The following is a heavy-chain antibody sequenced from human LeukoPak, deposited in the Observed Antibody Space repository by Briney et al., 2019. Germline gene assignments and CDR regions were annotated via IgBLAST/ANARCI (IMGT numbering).Heavy chain of an antibody. D-gene: IGHD3-10*02. J-gene: IGHJ6*04. V-gene: IGHV3-48*03. CDR2: ISSSGSTI. Sequence: GGSLRLSCAASGFTFSRFAMSWVRQAPGKGLEWVSYISSSGSTIYYADSVKGRFTISRDNAKNSLYLQMNSLRAEDTAVYYCAELGITMIGGVWGKGTTVTISS. CDR3: AELGITMIGGV. CDR1: GFTFSRFA.